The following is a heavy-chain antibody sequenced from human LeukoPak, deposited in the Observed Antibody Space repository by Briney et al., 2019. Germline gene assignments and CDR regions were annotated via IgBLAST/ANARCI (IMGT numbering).Heavy chain of an antibody. CDR2: INNDGSNT. CDR1: GFTFSSYW. V-gene: IGHV3-74*01. CDR3: ARVGTTSNFYFYYGMDV. J-gene: IGHJ6*02. D-gene: IGHD2/OR15-2a*01. Sequence: GGSLRLSCAASGFTFSSYWMYWVRQDPGKGLVWVSRINNDGSNTNYADSVKGRFTISRDNAKNTLYLQMNSLRAEDTAVYYCARVGTTSNFYFYYGMDVWGQGTTVTVSS.